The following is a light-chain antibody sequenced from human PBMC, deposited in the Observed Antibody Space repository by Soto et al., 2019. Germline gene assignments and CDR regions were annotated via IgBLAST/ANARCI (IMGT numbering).Light chain of an antibody. CDR3: CSYTSSATRL. J-gene: IGLJ2*01. V-gene: IGLV2-14*01. Sequence: QSALTQPASVSGSPGQSITISCTGTSSDVGGYNYVSWYQQHPGKAPKVVIYEVSNRPSGISHRFSGSKSGNTASLTISGLQVEDEADYYCCSYTSSATRLFGGGTKLTVL. CDR1: SSDVGGYNY. CDR2: EVS.